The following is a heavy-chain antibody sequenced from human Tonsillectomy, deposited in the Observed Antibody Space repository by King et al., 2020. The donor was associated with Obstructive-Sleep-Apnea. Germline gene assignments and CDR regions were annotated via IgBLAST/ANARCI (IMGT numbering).Heavy chain of an antibody. CDR2: ISFDGSVK. CDR1: GFTFRSYA. Sequence: VQLVESGGGVVQPGRSLRLSCVTSGFTFRSYAMNWVRQAPGKGLEWVAVISFDGSVKFYGDSVKGRVTISRDNSENTLYLQLNSLRAEDTAVYYCARHFEGSTAAGLDYWGQETLVTVSS. V-gene: IGHV3-30*04. J-gene: IGHJ4*02. CDR3: ARHFEGSTAAGLDY. D-gene: IGHD6-13*01.